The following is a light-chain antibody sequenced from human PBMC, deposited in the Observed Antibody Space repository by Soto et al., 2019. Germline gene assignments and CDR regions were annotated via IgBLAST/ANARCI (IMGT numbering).Light chain of an antibody. CDR2: YAS. CDR3: QQYNNWPGT. V-gene: IGKV3-15*01. J-gene: IGKJ1*01. Sequence: EIVMTQSPATLSVSPGERATLSCRASQGVSSNLAWYQQKPGQAPRLLIYYASTRATGIPARFSGSGSGTEVTLTISSLQSEDVALYYCQQYNNWPGTFGQGTKVEIK. CDR1: QGVSSN.